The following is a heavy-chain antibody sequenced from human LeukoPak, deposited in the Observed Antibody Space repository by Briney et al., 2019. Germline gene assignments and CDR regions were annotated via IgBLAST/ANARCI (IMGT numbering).Heavy chain of an antibody. CDR1: GFTLGNYG. Sequence: GGSLRLSCAVSGFTLGNYGMNWVRQIPGKGLEWVSGISWNSGSIGYADSVKGRFTISRDNAKNSLYLQMNSLRAEDTALYYCAKDVYYYDSSGYDYWGQGTLVTVSS. CDR2: ISWNSGSI. V-gene: IGHV3-9*01. D-gene: IGHD3-22*01. J-gene: IGHJ4*02. CDR3: AKDVYYYDSSGYDY.